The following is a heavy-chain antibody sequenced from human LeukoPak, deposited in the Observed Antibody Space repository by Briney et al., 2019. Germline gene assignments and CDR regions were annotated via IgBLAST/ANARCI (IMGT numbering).Heavy chain of an antibody. Sequence: GESLKISCKGSGYSFTSYWIGWVRQMPGKGLEWMGIIYPGDSDTRYSPSFQGQVTISADKSISTAYLQWSSLKASDTAMYYCARRVSGYCTNGVCSYYFDYWGQGTLVTVSS. D-gene: IGHD2-8*01. CDR2: IYPGDSDT. J-gene: IGHJ4*02. CDR1: GYSFTSYW. CDR3: ARRVSGYCTNGVCSYYFDY. V-gene: IGHV5-51*01.